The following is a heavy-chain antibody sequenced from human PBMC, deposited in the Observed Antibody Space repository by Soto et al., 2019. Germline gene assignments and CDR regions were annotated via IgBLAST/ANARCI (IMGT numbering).Heavy chain of an antibody. CDR1: GASISSSY. Sequence: SETLSLTCTVSGASISSSYWSWIRQTPGKGPEWIGYIHYSGNTNYNPSLMSRVIMSVDASKNQFSLTLTSVTAADTAVYYCVRGYYDSSGSSSTFDVWGQGTMVTVSS. CDR2: IHYSGNT. V-gene: IGHV4-59*01. CDR3: VRGYYDSSGSSSTFDV. D-gene: IGHD3-22*01. J-gene: IGHJ3*01.